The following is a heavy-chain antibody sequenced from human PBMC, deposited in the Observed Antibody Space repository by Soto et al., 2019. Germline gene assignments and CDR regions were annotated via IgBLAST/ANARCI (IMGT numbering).Heavy chain of an antibody. Sequence: QVQLVQSGAEVKKPGASVKVSCKFSGYSFINYGMTWVRQAPGQGLEWMGWISGSNGATNYAQRFQGRVTLTTDTSTNTAYMELRSLRLDDTAVYYCARDSKWLIINGSWFDSWGQGTRVTVSP. D-gene: IGHD5-12*01. CDR3: ARDSKWLIINGSWFDS. V-gene: IGHV1-18*04. CDR1: GYSFINYG. J-gene: IGHJ5*01. CDR2: ISGSNGAT.